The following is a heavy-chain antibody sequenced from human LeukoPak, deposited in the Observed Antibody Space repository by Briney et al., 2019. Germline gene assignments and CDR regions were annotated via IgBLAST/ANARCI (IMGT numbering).Heavy chain of an antibody. CDR2: IYYSGST. D-gene: IGHD3-22*01. V-gene: IGHV4-31*03. CDR3: ARAPVPGDYYDSSGYPPGYFDY. J-gene: IGHJ4*02. Sequence: SETLSLTCTVSGGSISGGGYCWSWIRQHPGKGLEWIGYIYYSGSTYYNPSLKSRVTISVDTSKNQFSLKLSSVTAADTAVYYCARAPVPGDYYDSSGYPPGYFDYWGQGTLVTVSS. CDR1: GGSISGGGYC.